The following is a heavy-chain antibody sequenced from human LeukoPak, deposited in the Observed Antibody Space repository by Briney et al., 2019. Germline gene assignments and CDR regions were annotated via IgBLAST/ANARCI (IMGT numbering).Heavy chain of an antibody. CDR1: GGSISSGGYS. Sequence: SETLSLTCAVSGGSISSGGYSWSWIRQPPGEGLEWIGYIYHSGSTYYNPSLKSRVTISVDRSKNQFSLKLSSVTAADTAVYYCASSPSLLRYFDWSPWGYLDYWGQGTLVTVSS. CDR2: IYHSGST. CDR3: ASSPSLLRYFDWSPWGYLDY. D-gene: IGHD3-9*01. V-gene: IGHV4-30-2*01. J-gene: IGHJ4*02.